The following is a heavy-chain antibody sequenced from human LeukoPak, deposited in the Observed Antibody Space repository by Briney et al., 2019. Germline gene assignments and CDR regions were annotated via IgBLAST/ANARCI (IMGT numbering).Heavy chain of an antibody. CDR1: GFTFSSYA. CDR2: ISYDGSNK. Sequence: PGGSLRLSCAASGFTFSSYAMHWVRQAPGKGLEWVAVISYDGSNKYYADSVKGRFTISRDNAKNSLYLQMNTLRAEDTAVYYCARDRKEWTLGTLDCWGLGTLVTVSS. D-gene: IGHD3-3*01. V-gene: IGHV3-30-3*01. CDR3: ARDRKEWTLGTLDC. J-gene: IGHJ4*02.